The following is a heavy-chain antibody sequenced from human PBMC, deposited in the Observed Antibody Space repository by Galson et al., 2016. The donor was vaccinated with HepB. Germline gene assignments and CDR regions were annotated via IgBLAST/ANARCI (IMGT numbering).Heavy chain of an antibody. J-gene: IGHJ4*02. CDR1: GYSITSGYY. D-gene: IGHD3-22*01. Sequence: SETLSLTCTVSGYSITSGYYWGWIRQPPGKGLEWIGSIYHIGSTYYNPSLKSRVTISVDTSKNQFSLKLKSMTAADTAVYHCARAHYYDDSGYLFDYWGQGALVTVSS. V-gene: IGHV4-38-2*02. CDR3: ARAHYYDDSGYLFDY. CDR2: IYHIGST.